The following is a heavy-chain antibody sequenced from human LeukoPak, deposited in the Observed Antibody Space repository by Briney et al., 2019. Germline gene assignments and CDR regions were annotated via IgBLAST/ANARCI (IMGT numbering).Heavy chain of an antibody. CDR3: AGGDIVVVPAASGFDY. Sequence: VASVKVSCKASGGTFISYAISWVRQAPGQGLEWMGGIIPIFGTANYAQKFQGRVTITADESTSTAYMELSSLRSEDTAVYYCAGGDIVVVPAASGFDYWGQGTLVTVSS. V-gene: IGHV1-69*13. CDR1: GGTFISYA. J-gene: IGHJ4*02. CDR2: IIPIFGTA. D-gene: IGHD2-2*01.